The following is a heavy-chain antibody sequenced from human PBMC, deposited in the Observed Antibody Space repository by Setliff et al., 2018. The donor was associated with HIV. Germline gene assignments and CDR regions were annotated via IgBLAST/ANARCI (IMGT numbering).Heavy chain of an antibody. CDR1: GGSVDILN. CDR2: IYSSATT. V-gene: IGHV4-4*08. J-gene: IGHJ5*02. D-gene: IGHD2-21*02. CDR3: ARVSPLVTAEDNRFDP. Sequence: SETLSLTCSVSGGSVDILNLIWIRQRPGKGLECIGYIYSSATTNYNSAFESRASISRDTSKNQISLKLRSVTAADTAVYYCARVSPLVTAEDNRFDPWGQGILVTVSS.